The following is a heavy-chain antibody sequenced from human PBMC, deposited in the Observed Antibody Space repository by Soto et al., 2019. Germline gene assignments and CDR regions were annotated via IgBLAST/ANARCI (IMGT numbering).Heavy chain of an antibody. Sequence: SETLSLTCTVSGCSISSGGYYWSWIRQHPGKGLEWIGYIYYSGSTYYNPSLKSRVTISVDTSKNQFSLKLSSVTAADTAVYYCARDQHQFFSGPNWFDPWGQGTLVTVSS. D-gene: IGHD2-2*01. J-gene: IGHJ5*02. CDR3: ARDQHQFFSGPNWFDP. V-gene: IGHV4-31*03. CDR1: GCSISSGGYY. CDR2: IYYSGST.